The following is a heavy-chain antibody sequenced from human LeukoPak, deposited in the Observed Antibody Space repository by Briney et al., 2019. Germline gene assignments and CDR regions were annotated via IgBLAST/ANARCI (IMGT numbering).Heavy chain of an antibody. J-gene: IGHJ4*02. Sequence: PGGSLRLSCAASGFTFSSYSMNWVRQAPGKGLEWVSSISSSSSYIYYTDSVKGRFTISRDNAKKSLYLQMNSLRAEDTAVYYCARQYTGSYLFFDYWGQGTQVTVSS. CDR3: ARQYTGSYLFFDY. V-gene: IGHV3-21*01. D-gene: IGHD1-26*01. CDR2: ISSSSSYI. CDR1: GFTFSSYS.